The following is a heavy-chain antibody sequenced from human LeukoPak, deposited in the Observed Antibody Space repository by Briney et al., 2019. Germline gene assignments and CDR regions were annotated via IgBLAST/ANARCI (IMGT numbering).Heavy chain of an antibody. CDR2: IYTSGST. V-gene: IGHV4-4*07. J-gene: IGHJ4*02. CDR3: ARDTISGHFDY. CDR1: AGSLSSYY. D-gene: IGHD6-25*01. Sequence: SETLSLTCTVSAGSLSSYYWSWIRQPAGKGLEWIGRIYTSGSTSYNPSLKSRVTMSVDTSKKQFSLKLSSVTAADTAVYYCARDTISGHFDYWGQGTLVTVSS.